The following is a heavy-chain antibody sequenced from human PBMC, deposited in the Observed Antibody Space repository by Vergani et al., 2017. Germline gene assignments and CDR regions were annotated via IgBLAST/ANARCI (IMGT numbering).Heavy chain of an antibody. Sequence: QVQLVQSGAEVKKPGSSVKVSCKASGGTFSSYAISWVRPAPGQGLEWMGGIIPIFGTANYAQKFQGRVTITADESTSTAYMELSSLRSEDTAVYYCARFGICGVARHNEDFGGYWGQGTLVTVSS. V-gene: IGHV1-69*01. D-gene: IGHD3-3*01. CDR1: GGTFSSYA. CDR2: IIPIFGTA. J-gene: IGHJ4*02. CDR3: ARFGICGVARHNEDFGGY.